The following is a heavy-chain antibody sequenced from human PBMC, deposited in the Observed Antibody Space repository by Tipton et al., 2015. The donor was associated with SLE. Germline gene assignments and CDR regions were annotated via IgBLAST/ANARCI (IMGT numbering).Heavy chain of an antibody. Sequence: TLSLTCTVSGGSISSHYWSWIRQPPGKGLEWIGYIYYSGSTNYNPSLKSRVTISVDTSKNQFSLKLSSVTAADTAVYYCASGGGYNLFDYWGQGTLVTVSS. CDR1: GGSISSHY. CDR2: IYYSGST. CDR3: ASGGGYNLFDY. V-gene: IGHV4-59*11. D-gene: IGHD5-24*01. J-gene: IGHJ4*02.